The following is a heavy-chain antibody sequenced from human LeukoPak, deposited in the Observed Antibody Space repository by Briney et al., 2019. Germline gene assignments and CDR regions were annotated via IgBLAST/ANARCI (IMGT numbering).Heavy chain of an antibody. V-gene: IGHV3-7*01. J-gene: IGHJ4*02. D-gene: IGHD6-19*01. Sequence: GGSLRLSCAASGFTFSSYWMSWVRQAPGKGLEWVANIKQDGSEKYYVDSVKGRFTISRDNAKNSLYLQMNSLRAEDTAVYYCARWGVAGTAFSFDYWGQGTLVTVSS. CDR1: GFTFSSYW. CDR2: IKQDGSEK. CDR3: ARWGVAGTAFSFDY.